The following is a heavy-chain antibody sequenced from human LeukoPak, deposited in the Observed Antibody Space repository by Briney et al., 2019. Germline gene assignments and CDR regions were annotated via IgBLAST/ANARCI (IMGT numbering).Heavy chain of an antibody. CDR1: GFSFSSYW. J-gene: IGHJ4*02. D-gene: IGHD5-18*01. CDR3: ASGGYSFFY. V-gene: IGHV3-7*03. CDR2: IRQDGSEK. Sequence: GRSLRLSCAASGFSFSSYWMNWVRQAPGKGLEWAANIRQDGSEKYYVDSVKGRFTISRDNAKNSLYLQMNSLRAEDTAVYYCASGGYSFFYWGQGTLVTVSS.